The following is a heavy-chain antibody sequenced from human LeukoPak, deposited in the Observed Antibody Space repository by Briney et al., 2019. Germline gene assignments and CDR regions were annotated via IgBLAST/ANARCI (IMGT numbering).Heavy chain of an antibody. CDR2: IYHNGNT. CDR3: ARGDSSNWYGHYFDY. J-gene: IGHJ4*02. Sequence: SSETLSLTCTVSGGSISSGGYYWSWIRQPPGKGLEWIGYIYHNGNTYYNPSLKSRVTISVDRSKNQFSLKLTSATAADTAVYYCARGDSSNWYGHYFDYWGQGTLVTVSS. V-gene: IGHV4-30-2*01. D-gene: IGHD6-13*01. CDR1: GGSISSGGYY.